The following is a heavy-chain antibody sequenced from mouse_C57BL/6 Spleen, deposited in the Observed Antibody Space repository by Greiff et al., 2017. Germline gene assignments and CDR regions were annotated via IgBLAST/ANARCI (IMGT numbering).Heavy chain of an antibody. J-gene: IGHJ4*01. CDR2: ISSGSSTI. V-gene: IGHV5-17*01. D-gene: IGHD1-1*01. CDR1: GFTFSDYG. CDR3: ARRLGGSSLYYARDY. Sequence: EVQRVESGGGLVKPGGSLKLSCAASGFTFSDYGMHWVRQAPEKGLEWVAYISSGSSTIYYADTVKGRFTISRDNAKNTLFLQMTSLRSEDTAMYYCARRLGGSSLYYARDYWGQGTSVTVSS.